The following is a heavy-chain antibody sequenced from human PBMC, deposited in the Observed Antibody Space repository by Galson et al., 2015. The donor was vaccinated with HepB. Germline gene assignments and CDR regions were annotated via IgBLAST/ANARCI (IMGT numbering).Heavy chain of an antibody. V-gene: IGHV3-7*01. CDR2: MKADGSER. CDR3: GSRWADY. CDR1: GFTFNTYW. Sequence: SLRLSCAASGFTFNTYWMTWIRQAPGKGLEWVANMKADGSERHYVDSVRGRFTISRDNAKNSLYLQMNSLRAEDTAVYYCGSRWADYWGQGTTVTVSS. D-gene: IGHD4-23*01. J-gene: IGHJ4*02.